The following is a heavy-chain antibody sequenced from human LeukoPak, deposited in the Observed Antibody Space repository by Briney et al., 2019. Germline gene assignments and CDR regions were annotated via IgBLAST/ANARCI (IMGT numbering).Heavy chain of an antibody. J-gene: IGHJ4*02. CDR3: ARDVSAWLRYTNYSDY. CDR2: IWYDGSNK. Sequence: AGGSLRLSCAASGFTFSSYGMHWVRQAPGKGLEWVAVIWYDGSNKYYADSVKGRFTISRDNSKNTLYLQMNSLRAEDTAVYYCARDVSAWLRYTNYSDYWGRGTLVTVSS. CDR1: GFTFSSYG. V-gene: IGHV3-33*01. D-gene: IGHD1-20*01.